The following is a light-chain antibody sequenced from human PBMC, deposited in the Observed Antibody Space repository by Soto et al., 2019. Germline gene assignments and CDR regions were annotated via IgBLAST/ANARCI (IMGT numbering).Light chain of an antibody. V-gene: IGKV1-13*02. Sequence: AIQLTQSPSSLSASGGDRVTITCRASQGISSALAWYQQKPGKAPKLLIYDASSLESGVPSRFSGSGSGTDFTPTISSLQPEDFATYDCQQFNSYPPPFGGGTQVDIK. CDR1: QGISSA. J-gene: IGKJ4*01. CDR2: DAS. CDR3: QQFNSYPPP.